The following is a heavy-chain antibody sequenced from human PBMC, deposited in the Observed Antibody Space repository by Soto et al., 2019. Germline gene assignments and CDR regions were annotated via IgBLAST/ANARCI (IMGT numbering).Heavy chain of an antibody. Sequence: EVQLVESGGGLVLPGGSLRLSCAASGFTFSTYWMHWVRQAPGEWLVWVSRINPDGRTTSYADSVKGRFTISRDNAENTLYLQMNSLRTEDTAVYYCARVSTGEYWFDPWGQGTLVTVSS. CDR2: INPDGRTT. CDR1: GFTFSTYW. CDR3: ARVSTGEYWFDP. D-gene: IGHD3-9*01. V-gene: IGHV3-74*01. J-gene: IGHJ5*02.